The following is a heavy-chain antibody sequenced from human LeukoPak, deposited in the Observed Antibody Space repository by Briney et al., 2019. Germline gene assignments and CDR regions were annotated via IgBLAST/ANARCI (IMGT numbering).Heavy chain of an antibody. Sequence: SETLSLPCTVSAYSISRGYYWGWIRQPPGKGLDWIGIIYHSGSTYYNPSLKSRVTISVDTSKNQFSLKLSSVTAADAAVYYCAREYYGSSGDYNDYWGQGALVTVSS. D-gene: IGHD3-22*01. CDR3: AREYYGSSGDYNDY. CDR1: AYSISRGYY. J-gene: IGHJ4*02. CDR2: IYHSGST. V-gene: IGHV4-38-2*02.